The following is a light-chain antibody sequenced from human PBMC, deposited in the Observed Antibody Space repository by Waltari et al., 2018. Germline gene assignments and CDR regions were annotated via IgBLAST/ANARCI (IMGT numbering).Light chain of an antibody. CDR3: QQYNYYPVT. Sequence: DIQVTQSPSTRSASVGDRVTIACRASQSIDTWLAWYQQKPGKAPKLLIYKASHLESGVPLRFSGSGSGTEFTLTIKSLQPDDFATYYCQQYNYYPVTYGQGTKLEI. CDR1: QSIDTW. J-gene: IGKJ2*01. V-gene: IGKV1-5*03. CDR2: KAS.